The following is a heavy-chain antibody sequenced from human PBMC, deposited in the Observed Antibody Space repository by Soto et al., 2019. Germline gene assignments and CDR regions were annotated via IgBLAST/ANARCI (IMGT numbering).Heavy chain of an antibody. Sequence: GGSLSLSCAPSGFTFSSYWMHSVRQAPGKGLVWVSRINSDGSSTSYADSVKGRFTITRDNSMNTLYLQMNSLRADDTAIYYCAKDLHWFAMDVWGQGTTVTVSS. CDR3: AKDLHWFAMDV. CDR2: INSDGSST. CDR1: GFTFSSYW. J-gene: IGHJ6*02. D-gene: IGHD3-10*01. V-gene: IGHV3-74*01.